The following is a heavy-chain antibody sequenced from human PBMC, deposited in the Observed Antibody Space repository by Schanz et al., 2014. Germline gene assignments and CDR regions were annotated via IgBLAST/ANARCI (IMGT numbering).Heavy chain of an antibody. CDR3: AKDRGYYGSETIYWY. Sequence: VQLVESGGGVVQPGRSRRLSCSASGFTFSSYAMSWVRRAPGKGLEWVSAIAGGGGTTYYADSVKGRFTISRDNSKNTLYLQMNSLRAEDTAVYYCAKDRGYYGSETIYWYWGQGTLVTVSS. CDR1: GFTFSSYA. V-gene: IGHV3-23*04. D-gene: IGHD3-10*01. CDR2: IAGGGGTT. J-gene: IGHJ4*02.